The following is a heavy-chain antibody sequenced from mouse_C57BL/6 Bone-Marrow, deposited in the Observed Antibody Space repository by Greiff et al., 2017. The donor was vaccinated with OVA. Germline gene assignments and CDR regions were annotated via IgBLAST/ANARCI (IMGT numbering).Heavy chain of an antibody. CDR1: GFTFSDYG. J-gene: IGHJ1*03. D-gene: IGHD2-1*01. CDR2: ISSGSSTI. CDR3: AREVRWYFDV. Sequence: EVKLVESGGGLVKPGGSLKLSCAASGFTFSDYGMHWVRQAPEKGLEWVAYISSGSSTIYYADTVKGRFTISRDNAKNTLFLQMTSLRSEDTAMXYCAREVRWYFDVWGTGTTVTVSS. V-gene: IGHV5-17*01.